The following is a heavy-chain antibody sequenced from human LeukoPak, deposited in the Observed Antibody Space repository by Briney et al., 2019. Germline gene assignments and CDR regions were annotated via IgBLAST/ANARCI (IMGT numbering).Heavy chain of an antibody. D-gene: IGHD3-22*01. Sequence: SETLSLTCTVSGGSINNYFWSWLRQPPGKGLEWIGYIHNSGSSNYNPSLKSRATLSVDTSENQLSPRLNSVTAADPAVYYCASLGGYYDSSGSSQLEDFDIWEQGNMVSASS. CDR1: GGSINNYF. CDR3: ASLGGYYDSSGSSQLEDFDI. V-gene: IGHV4-59*08. CDR2: IHNSGSS. J-gene: IGHJ3*02.